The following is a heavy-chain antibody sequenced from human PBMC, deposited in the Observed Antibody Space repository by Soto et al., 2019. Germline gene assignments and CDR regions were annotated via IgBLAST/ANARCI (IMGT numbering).Heavy chain of an antibody. CDR3: ARELRGSGWYEFAFDI. V-gene: IGHV1-46*03. CDR1: GYTFTSYY. D-gene: IGHD6-19*01. Sequence: QVQLVQSGAEVKKPGASVKVSCKASGYTFTSYYMHWVRQAPGQGLEWMGIINPSGGSTSYAQKFLGSVTMPRDTSTGKVYMELRSLRSEDTAVYYGARELRGSGWYEFAFDIWGQGTMVTVSS. J-gene: IGHJ3*02. CDR2: INPSGGST.